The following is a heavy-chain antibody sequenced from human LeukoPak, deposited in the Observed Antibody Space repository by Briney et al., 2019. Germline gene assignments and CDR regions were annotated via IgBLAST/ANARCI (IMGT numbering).Heavy chain of an antibody. Sequence: SETLSLTCTVSGGSISSYYWSWIRQPPGNGLEWIGSIYYSGSTNYNPSLKSRVTISVDTSKNQFSLKLSSVTAADTAVYYCARVDRVTAIDYWGQGTLVTVSS. CDR2: IYYSGST. J-gene: IGHJ4*02. CDR3: ARVDRVTAIDY. CDR1: GGSISSYY. D-gene: IGHD2-21*02. V-gene: IGHV4-59*01.